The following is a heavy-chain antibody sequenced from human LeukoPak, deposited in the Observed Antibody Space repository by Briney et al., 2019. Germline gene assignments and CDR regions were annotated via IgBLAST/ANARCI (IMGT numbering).Heavy chain of an antibody. CDR2: ISGSGGRT. J-gene: IGHJ4*02. CDR1: GFTFSSYW. D-gene: IGHD3-22*01. V-gene: IGHV3-23*01. CDR3: AKGGYDSGGFYYGFDY. Sequence: GGSLRLSCAASGFTFSSYWMSWVRHPPGKGLEWVSAISGSGGRTYYADSVKGRFTISRDNSKNTLYLQMNSLRGEDTALYYCAKGGYDSGGFYYGFDYWGQGTLVTVSS.